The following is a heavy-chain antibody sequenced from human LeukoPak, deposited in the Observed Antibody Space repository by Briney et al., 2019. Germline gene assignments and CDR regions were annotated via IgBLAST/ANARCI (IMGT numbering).Heavy chain of an antibody. J-gene: IGHJ4*02. D-gene: IGHD3-16*01. CDR2: INHSGST. V-gene: IGHV4-34*01. CDR1: GGSFSGYY. CDR3: ARSGGLQNFDY. Sequence: SETLSLTCAVYGGSFSGYYWSWIRQPPGKGLEWIGEINHSGSTNYNPSLKSRVTISVGTSKNQFSLKLSSVTAADTAVYYCARSGGLQNFDYWGQGTLVTVSS.